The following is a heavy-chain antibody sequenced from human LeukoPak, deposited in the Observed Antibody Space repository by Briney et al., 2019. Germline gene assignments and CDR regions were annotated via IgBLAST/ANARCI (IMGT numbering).Heavy chain of an antibody. V-gene: IGHV3-23*01. CDR1: GFTFSSYA. Sequence: SGGSLRLSCAASGFTFSSYAMSWVRQAPGEGLEWVSVISGSGRTTYYADSVKGRFTISRDNAKNSLYLQMNSLRAEDTAVYYCARGVAEFDSWGQGTLVTVSS. D-gene: IGHD6-13*01. CDR2: ISGSGRTT. J-gene: IGHJ4*02. CDR3: ARGVAEFDS.